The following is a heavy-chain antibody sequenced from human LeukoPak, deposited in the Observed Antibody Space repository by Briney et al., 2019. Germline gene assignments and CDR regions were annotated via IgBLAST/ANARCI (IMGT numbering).Heavy chain of an antibody. V-gene: IGHV4-59*08. CDR1: GGSISSYY. CDR2: IYYSGST. Sequence: SETLSLTCTVSGGSISSYYWSWIRQPPGKGPEWIGYIYYSGSTNYNPSLKSRVTVSVDTSKNQFSLKLSSVTAADTAVYYCARRNSSSWRRRDAFDIWSQGTMVTVSS. J-gene: IGHJ3*02. CDR3: ARRNSSSWRRRDAFDI. D-gene: IGHD6-13*01.